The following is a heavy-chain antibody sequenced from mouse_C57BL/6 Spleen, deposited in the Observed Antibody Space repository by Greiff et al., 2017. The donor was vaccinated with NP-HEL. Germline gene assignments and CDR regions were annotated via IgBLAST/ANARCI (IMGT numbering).Heavy chain of an antibody. CDR3: ANLETLFDY. CDR1: GYAFSSAW. Sequence: QVQLKESGPELVKPGASVKISCTASGYAFSSAWMNWVKQRPGKGLEWIGRIYPGNGDTNYVGKFKGKATLTADKSSSTAYMQLSSLPSEDSAVYFCANLETLFDYWGQGTTLTVSA. J-gene: IGHJ2*01. V-gene: IGHV1-82*01. CDR2: IYPGNGDT. D-gene: IGHD4-1*02.